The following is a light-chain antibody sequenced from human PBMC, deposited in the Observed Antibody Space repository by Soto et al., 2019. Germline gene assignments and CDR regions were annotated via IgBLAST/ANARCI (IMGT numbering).Light chain of an antibody. Sequence: EIVLTQSPATLSLSPGERATLSCRASQSVSSYLAWYQQKPGQAPRLLIYDASNRATGIPARFSGSGSGIDFTLTISSLEPDDFAVYYCQQRSNWPLTFGGGTKVEIK. V-gene: IGKV3-11*01. CDR2: DAS. J-gene: IGKJ4*01. CDR3: QQRSNWPLT. CDR1: QSVSSY.